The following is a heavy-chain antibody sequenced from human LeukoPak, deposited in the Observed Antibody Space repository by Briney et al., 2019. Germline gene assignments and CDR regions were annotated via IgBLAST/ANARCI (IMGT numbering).Heavy chain of an antibody. CDR2: ISTYNGNT. V-gene: IGHV1-18*01. D-gene: IGHD4-17*01. Sequence: ASVKVSCKASGYTFSTYGISWVRQAPGQGLEWMGWISTYNGNTNYAQKLQGRVTMTTDTSTSTAYMELRSLRSDDTAVYYCARDRDYGDYNTQDLFVYWGQGTLVTVSS. J-gene: IGHJ4*02. CDR3: ARDRDYGDYNTQDLFVY. CDR1: GYTFSTYG.